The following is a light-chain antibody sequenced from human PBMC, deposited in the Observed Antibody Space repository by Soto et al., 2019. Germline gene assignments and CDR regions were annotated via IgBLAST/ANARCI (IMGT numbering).Light chain of an antibody. V-gene: IGLV2-23*02. CDR2: EVT. Sequence: SALTQPASVSGSPGQSITISCTGSNSDIGNYNIVSWYQQHPDKAPQLIIYEVTKRPSGVSNRFSGSKSGDTASLTISGLQAEDEADYYCCSYAGTFYVFGTGTKVTVL. CDR1: NSDIGNYNI. CDR3: CSYAGTFYV. J-gene: IGLJ1*01.